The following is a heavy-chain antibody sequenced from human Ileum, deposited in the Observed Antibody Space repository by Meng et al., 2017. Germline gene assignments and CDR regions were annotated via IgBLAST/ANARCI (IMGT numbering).Heavy chain of an antibody. V-gene: IGHV3-66*01. CDR3: ARGLEYYDSRGHLGRYFDS. J-gene: IGHJ4*02. D-gene: IGHD3-22*01. CDR1: GFTVSYNY. Sequence: EVHLVESGGNLVQPGGSLRLSGAASGFTVSYNYMNWVRQAPGKGLEWVSVISSGGSASYADSVKGRFTISRDISKNTLYLQMNSLRAEDTAVYYCARGLEYYDSRGHLGRYFDSWGQGTLVTVS. CDR2: ISSGGSA.